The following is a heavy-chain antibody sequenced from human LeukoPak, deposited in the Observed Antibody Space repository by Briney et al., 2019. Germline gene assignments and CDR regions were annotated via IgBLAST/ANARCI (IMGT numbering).Heavy chain of an antibody. CDR2: ISTSGST. V-gene: IGHV4-4*07. CDR1: GGSISSYY. D-gene: IGHD3-22*01. Sequence: SETLSLTCTVSGGSISSYYWSWIRQPAGKGLESIGHISTSGSTNYNPSLKSRVTMSVDTSKSQFSLKLSSVTAADTAVYYCARVRYSDSSVLTRKRSYYFDYWGQGTLVTVSS. J-gene: IGHJ4*02. CDR3: ARVRYSDSSVLTRKRSYYFDY.